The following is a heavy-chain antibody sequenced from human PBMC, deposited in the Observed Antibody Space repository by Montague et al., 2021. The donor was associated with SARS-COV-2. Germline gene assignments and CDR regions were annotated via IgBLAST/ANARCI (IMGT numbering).Heavy chain of an antibody. CDR3: VRPLWFGDSDYYFDS. CDR2: IKPDGTST. J-gene: IGHJ4*02. V-gene: IGHV3-74*01. D-gene: IGHD3-10*01. CDR1: GFTFRSYW. Sequence: SLSLSCPASGFTFRSYWMPWVRQVPGRGLVWVSRIKPDGTSTHYSASVXGRFIISRDNAKNTLSLQMTNLRVDDTAVYFCVRPLWFGDSDYYFDSWGQGTLVTVSS.